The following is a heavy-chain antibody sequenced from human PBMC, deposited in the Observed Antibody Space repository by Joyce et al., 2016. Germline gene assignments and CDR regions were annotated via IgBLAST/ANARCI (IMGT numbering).Heavy chain of an antibody. Sequence: QVQLQEWGAGLLKPSETLSLTCAVYGGSLSGYYWSWIRQAPGMGLERIGEVNDRGRTNYNPPLKSRATTSMDTSKNQFSLRLTAVTAADTAVYFCARARRGIILARGEMGEYLQHWGRGTVVIVSS. V-gene: IGHV4-34*01. CDR2: VNDRGRT. D-gene: IGHD3-10*01. J-gene: IGHJ1*01. CDR3: ARARRGIILARGEMGEYLQH. CDR1: GGSLSGYY.